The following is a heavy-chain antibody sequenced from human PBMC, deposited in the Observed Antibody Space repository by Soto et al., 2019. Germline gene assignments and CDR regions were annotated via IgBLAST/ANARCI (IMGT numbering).Heavy chain of an antibody. Sequence: PSETLSLTCAVSSGTVSVKSHYWAWIRQPPGKGLEWIGAIDDSGRTYYSESLKSRATISVDTARNKFSLKLNSVTAPETDVYYCAKKGRNNRIVVVRHYAPDFWGQGTAVS. CDR3: AKKGRNNRIVVVRHYAPDF. CDR2: IDDSGRT. D-gene: IGHD1-26*01. CDR1: SGTVSVKSHY. J-gene: IGHJ6*02. V-gene: IGHV4-39*01.